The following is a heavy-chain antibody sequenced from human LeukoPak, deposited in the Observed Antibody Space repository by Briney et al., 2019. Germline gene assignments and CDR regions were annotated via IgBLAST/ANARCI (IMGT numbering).Heavy chain of an antibody. CDR2: ISGSGGST. D-gene: IGHD3-3*01. J-gene: IGHJ4*02. CDR3: AKSQDDFWSGYPLFLDY. V-gene: IGHV3-23*01. Sequence: PGGSLRLPCAASGFTFSSYAMSWVRQAPGKGLEWVSAISGSGGSTYYADSVKGRFTISRDNSKNTLYLQMNSLRAEDTAVYYCAKSQDDFWSGYPLFLDYWGQGTLVTVSS. CDR1: GFTFSSYA.